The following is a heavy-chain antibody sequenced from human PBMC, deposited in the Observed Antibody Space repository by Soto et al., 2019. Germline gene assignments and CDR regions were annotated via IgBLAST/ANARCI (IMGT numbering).Heavy chain of an antibody. D-gene: IGHD3-22*01. J-gene: IGHJ4*02. CDR2: ISSSGGTS. CDR3: VKDGDNTGYYFTYYFDH. CDR1: GFTFSDYY. V-gene: IGHV3-11*01. Sequence: GGSLRLSCAASGFTFSDYYMSWIRQAPGKGLEWVSYISSSGGTSAYADSVKGRFTVSRDNKKSFLYLQMDSLGPDDTALYYCVKDGDNTGYYFTYYFDHWGQGAPVTVSS.